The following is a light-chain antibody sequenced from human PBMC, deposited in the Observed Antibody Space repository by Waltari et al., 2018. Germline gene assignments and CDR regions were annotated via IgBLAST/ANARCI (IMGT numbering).Light chain of an antibody. J-gene: IGLJ2*01. V-gene: IGLV2-23*01. Sequence: QSALTQPASVSGSPGQSITISCTGTSSDVGSHNLISWYQQRPGKAPKLMIYEDSKRPSGISNRFSGSKSGNTASLTISGLQAEDEADYYCCSYAGSSTMLFGGGTKVTVL. CDR3: CSYAGSSTML. CDR2: EDS. CDR1: SSDVGSHNL.